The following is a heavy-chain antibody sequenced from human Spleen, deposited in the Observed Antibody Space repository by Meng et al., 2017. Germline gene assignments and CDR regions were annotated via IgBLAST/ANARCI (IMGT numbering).Heavy chain of an antibody. D-gene: IGHD4-11*01. Sequence: QVQVQQWGAGLLKPSETLSLTCVVSGGSFSDYYWSWIRQPPGKGLEWIGEINHSGSTNYNPSLESRAIISVDTSQNNLSLKLSSVTAADSAVYYCARGPTTMAHDFDYWGQGTLVTVSS. J-gene: IGHJ4*02. V-gene: IGHV4-34*01. CDR3: ARGPTTMAHDFDY. CDR1: GGSFSDYY. CDR2: INHSGST.